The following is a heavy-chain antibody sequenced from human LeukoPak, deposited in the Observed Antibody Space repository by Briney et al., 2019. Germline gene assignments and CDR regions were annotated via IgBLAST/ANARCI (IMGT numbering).Heavy chain of an antibody. CDR3: ARYDSSGSDMDV. CDR2: MNPNSGNT. CDR1: GYTFTSYD. D-gene: IGHD3-22*01. V-gene: IGHV1-8*01. J-gene: IGHJ6*02. Sequence: GAPVKVSCKASGYTFTSYDINWVRQATGQGLEWMGWMNPNSGNTGYAQKFQGRVTMTRNTSISTAYMELSSLRSEDTAVYYCARYDSSGSDMDVWGQGTTVTVSS.